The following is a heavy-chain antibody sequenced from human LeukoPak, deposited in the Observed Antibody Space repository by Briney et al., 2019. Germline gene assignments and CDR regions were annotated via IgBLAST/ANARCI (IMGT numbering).Heavy chain of an antibody. V-gene: IGHV3-43D*03. CDR2: ISWDGGST. D-gene: IGHD1-14*01. J-gene: IGHJ4*02. Sequence: GGSLRLSCAASGFTFDDYAMHWVRQAPGKGLEWVSLISWDGGSTYYADSVKGRFTISRDNSKNSLYLQMNSLRAEDTALYYCASLIRRGDYWGQGTLVTVSS. CDR3: ASLIRRGDY. CDR1: GFTFDDYA.